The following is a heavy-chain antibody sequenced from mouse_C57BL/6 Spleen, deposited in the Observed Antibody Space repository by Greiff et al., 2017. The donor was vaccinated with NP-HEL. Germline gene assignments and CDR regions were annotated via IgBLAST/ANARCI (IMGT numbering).Heavy chain of an antibody. CDR2: ISYDGSN. V-gene: IGHV3-6*01. CDR3: ARIDGYYLWYFDV. CDR1: GYSITSGYY. D-gene: IGHD2-3*01. J-gene: IGHJ1*03. Sequence: EVQLVESGPGLVKPSQSLSLTCSVTGYSITSGYYWNWIRQFPGNKLEWMGYISYDGSNNYNPSLKNRISITRDTSKNQFFLKLNSVTTEDTATYYCARIDGYYLWYFDVWGTGTTVTVSS.